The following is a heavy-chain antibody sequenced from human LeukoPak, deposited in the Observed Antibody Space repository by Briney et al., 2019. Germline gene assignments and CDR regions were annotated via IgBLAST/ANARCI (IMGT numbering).Heavy chain of an antibody. V-gene: IGHV3-7*01. CDR2: IKQDGSEK. J-gene: IGHJ5*02. Sequence: GGSLRLSCVATGFSFRSYWMNWVRQAPGKGLEWLAIIKQDGSEKHYKGSVEGRFTISRDNAKNSLHLQMNSLRAEDTAVYYCAGGSGYLITSWGQGTLVTVSS. D-gene: IGHD3-9*01. CDR1: GFSFRSYW. CDR3: AGGSGYLITS.